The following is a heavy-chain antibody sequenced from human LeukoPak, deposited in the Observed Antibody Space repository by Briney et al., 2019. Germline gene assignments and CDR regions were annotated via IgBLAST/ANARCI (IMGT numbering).Heavy chain of an antibody. CDR1: GGSFSGYY. D-gene: IGHD3-16*02. CDR2: INHSGST. Sequence: SETLSLTCAVYGGSFSGYYWSWIRQPPGKGLEWIGEINHSGSTNYNPSLKSRVTISVDTSKNQFSLKLSSVTAADTAVYYCARGPYYYDYVWGSYRLTNDAFDIWGQGQWSPSLQ. CDR3: ARGPYYYDYVWGSYRLTNDAFDI. V-gene: IGHV4-34*01. J-gene: IGHJ3*02.